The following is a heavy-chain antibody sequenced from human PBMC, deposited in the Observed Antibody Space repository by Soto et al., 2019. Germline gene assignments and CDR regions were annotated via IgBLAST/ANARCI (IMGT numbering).Heavy chain of an antibody. Sequence: GGSLRLSCAASGFTFSSYSMNWVRQAPGKGLEWVSYISSSSSTIYYADSVKGRFTISRDNAKNSLYLQMNSLRAEDTAVYYCARLFSLYQWLVRAFDIWGQGTMVPVSS. CDR2: ISSSSSTI. J-gene: IGHJ3*02. CDR1: GFTFSSYS. CDR3: ARLFSLYQWLVRAFDI. D-gene: IGHD6-19*01. V-gene: IGHV3-48*01.